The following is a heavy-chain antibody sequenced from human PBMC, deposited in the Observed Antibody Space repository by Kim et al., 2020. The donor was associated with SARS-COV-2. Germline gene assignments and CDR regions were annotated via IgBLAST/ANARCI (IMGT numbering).Heavy chain of an antibody. J-gene: IGHJ6*03. CDR2: ISYDGSNK. CDR3: ARDGNWNYYYMDV. Sequence: GGSLRLSCAASGFTFSSYAMHWVRQAPGKGLEWVAVISYDGSNKYYADSVKGRFTISRDNSKNTLYLQMNSLRVDDTAVYYCARDGNWNYYYMDVWGKGTTVTVSS. V-gene: IGHV3-30-3*01. D-gene: IGHD3-3*01. CDR1: GFTFSSYA.